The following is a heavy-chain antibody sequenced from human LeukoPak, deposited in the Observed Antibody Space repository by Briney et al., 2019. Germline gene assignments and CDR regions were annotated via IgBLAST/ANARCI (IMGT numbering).Heavy chain of an antibody. D-gene: IGHD2-21*02. Sequence: APVKASCMASGYIFTSYGMSWVRQAPGQGLEWLGYISAYNGNTKYAQRLQGRVTMTTDTSTSTAYMELRSLTSDDTAVFFCARDRGTAFPPPFDHWCQGTLVTVSS. CDR3: ARDRGTAFPPPFDH. CDR1: GYIFTSYG. V-gene: IGHV1-18*01. CDR2: ISAYNGNT. J-gene: IGHJ4*02.